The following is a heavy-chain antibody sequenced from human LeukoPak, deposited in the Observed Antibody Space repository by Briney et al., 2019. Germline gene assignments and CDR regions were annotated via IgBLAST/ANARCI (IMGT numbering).Heavy chain of an antibody. CDR2: ISAYNGNT. V-gene: IGHV1-18*01. CDR3: ARVPTKTRAFDI. J-gene: IGHJ3*02. CDR1: GYTFTSYG. Sequence: ASVKASCKASGYTFTSYGISWVRQAPGQGLEWMGWISAYNGNTNYAQKLQGRVTMTTDTSTSTAYMELRSLRSDDTAVYYCARVPTKTRAFDIWGQGTMVTVSS.